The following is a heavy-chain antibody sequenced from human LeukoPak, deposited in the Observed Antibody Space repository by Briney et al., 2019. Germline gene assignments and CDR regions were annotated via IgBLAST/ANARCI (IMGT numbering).Heavy chain of an antibody. D-gene: IGHD1-7*01. CDR3: TREDFWNFVM. J-gene: IGHJ4*02. CDR2: IRGDAGST. V-gene: IGHV3-20*04. Sequence: GGSLRLSCAASGFTFDAFGMTWVRQAPGKGLEWVSAIRGDAGSTGYADSVKGRFTISRDNAKNSLYLQMNSLKTDDTAVYYCTREDFWNFVMWGQGTLVTVSS. CDR1: GFTFDAFG.